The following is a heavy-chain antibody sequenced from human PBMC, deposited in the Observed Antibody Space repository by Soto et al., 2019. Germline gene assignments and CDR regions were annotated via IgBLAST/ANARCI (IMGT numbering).Heavy chain of an antibody. D-gene: IGHD1-26*01. CDR3: ARDNTPLWIVGATTDFDY. V-gene: IGHV3-30-3*01. Sequence: QVQLVESGGGVVQPGRSLRLSCAASGFTFSSYAMHWVRQAPGKGLEWVAVLSYDGSNKYYADSVKGRFTISRDNSKNTLYLQMNSLRAEDTAVYYCARDNTPLWIVGATTDFDYWGQGTLVTVSS. CDR1: GFTFSSYA. J-gene: IGHJ4*02. CDR2: LSYDGSNK.